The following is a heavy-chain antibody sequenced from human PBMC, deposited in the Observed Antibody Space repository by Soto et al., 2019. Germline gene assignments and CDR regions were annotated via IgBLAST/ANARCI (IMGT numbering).Heavy chain of an antibody. D-gene: IGHD3-22*01. CDR3: ARDGNYDSSGYYHYYGMDV. CDR2: IWYDGSNK. J-gene: IGHJ6*02. CDR1: GFTFSSYG. V-gene: IGHV3-33*01. Sequence: GGSLRLSCAASGFTFSSYGMHWVRQAPGKGLEWVAVIWYDGSNKYYADSVKGRFTISRDNSKNTLYLQMNSLRAEDTAVYYCARDGNYDSSGYYHYYGMDVWGQGTTVTVSS.